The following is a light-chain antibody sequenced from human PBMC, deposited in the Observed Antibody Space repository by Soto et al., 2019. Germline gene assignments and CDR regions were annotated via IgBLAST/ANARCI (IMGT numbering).Light chain of an antibody. CDR1: SADIGAYDH. Sequence: QSVLTQPASVSGSPGRSISISCAGTSADIGAYDHVSWYQQHPGKAPKLIIYDVSSRPSGVSNRFSGSKSANTASLTIFGLQAEDEADYFCSSYNDFSLYVFGTGTKVTVL. CDR2: DVS. J-gene: IGLJ1*01. CDR3: SSYNDFSLYV. V-gene: IGLV2-14*01.